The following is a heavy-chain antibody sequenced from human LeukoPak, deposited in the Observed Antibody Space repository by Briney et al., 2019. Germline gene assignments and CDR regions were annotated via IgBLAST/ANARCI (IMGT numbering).Heavy chain of an antibody. J-gene: IGHJ4*02. V-gene: IGHV1-18*01. CDR1: GYIFASYG. Sequence: ASVEVSCKASGYIFASYGISWVRQAPGQGLEWMGWISAYNGDTKYAQNLQGRVTLTTDTSTGTAYMELRSLTSDDTALYYCARDTALIITPGGPDYWGRGTLITVSS. CDR2: ISAYNGDT. D-gene: IGHD3-10*01. CDR3: ARDTALIITPGGPDY.